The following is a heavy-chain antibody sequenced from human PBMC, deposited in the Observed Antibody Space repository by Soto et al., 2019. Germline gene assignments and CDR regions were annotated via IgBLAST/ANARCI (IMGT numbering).Heavy chain of an antibody. CDR3: ARISSSSSPSFDY. Sequence: QLQLQESGPGLVKPSETLSLTCTVSGGSISSSSYYWGWIRQPPGKGLEWIGSIYYSGSTNDNPSLTSRVTISVDTSKNQFSLKLSSVTAADTAVYYCARISSSSSPSFDYWGQGTLVTVSS. J-gene: IGHJ4*02. CDR2: IYYSGST. CDR1: GGSISSSSYY. V-gene: IGHV4-39*01. D-gene: IGHD6-6*01.